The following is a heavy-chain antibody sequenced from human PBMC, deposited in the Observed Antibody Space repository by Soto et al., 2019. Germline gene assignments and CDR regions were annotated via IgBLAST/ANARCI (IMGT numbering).Heavy chain of an antibody. Sequence: QVQLEQSGAEVKKPGASVKVSCKASGYTFSSYGISWVRQAPGQGLEWMGWISGYNGNTNYELKFQDRVTMTTDTSXXTAYMEMRSVRSDDTAVYYCAREGIGAYYYEGMDVWGQGTTVTVSS. J-gene: IGHJ6*02. CDR3: AREGIGAYYYEGMDV. CDR2: ISGYNGNT. CDR1: GYTFSSYG. D-gene: IGHD6-13*01. V-gene: IGHV1-18*01.